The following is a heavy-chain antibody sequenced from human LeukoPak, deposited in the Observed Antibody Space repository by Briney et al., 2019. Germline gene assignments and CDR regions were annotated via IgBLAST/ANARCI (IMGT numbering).Heavy chain of an antibody. Sequence: ASVKVSCKASGYAFTDYYMHWVRQAPGQGLEWMGRINPNSGATKYAQKFQGRVTMTRDTSISTAYMELSRLRSDDTAVYYCARDRVRWFDPWGQGTLVTVSS. CDR1: GYAFTDYY. CDR3: ARDRVRWFDP. J-gene: IGHJ5*02. V-gene: IGHV1-2*06. CDR2: INPNSGAT.